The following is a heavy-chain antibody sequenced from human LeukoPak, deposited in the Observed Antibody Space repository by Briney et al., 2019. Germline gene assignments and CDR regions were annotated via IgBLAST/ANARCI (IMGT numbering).Heavy chain of an antibody. CDR3: ARHSGSTSYYYYYMDV. CDR1: GGSFSGYY. CDR2: INHSGST. D-gene: IGHD2-2*01. J-gene: IGHJ6*03. V-gene: IGHV4-34*01. Sequence: SETLSLTCAVYGGSFSGYYWSWIRQPPGKGLEWIGEINHSGSTNYNPSLKSRVTISVDTSKNQFSLKLGSVTAADTAVYYCARHSGSTSYYYYYMDVWGKGTTVTISS.